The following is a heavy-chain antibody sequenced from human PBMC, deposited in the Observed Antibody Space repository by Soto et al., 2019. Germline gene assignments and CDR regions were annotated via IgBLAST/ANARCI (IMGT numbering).Heavy chain of an antibody. J-gene: IGHJ3*02. CDR3: AHELAGGVDAFDI. D-gene: IGHD6-19*01. CDR2: IIPIFGTA. CDR1: GGTFSSYA. Sequence: SVQVSCKASGGTFSSYAISWVRQAPGQGLEWMGGIIPIFGTANYAQKFQGRVTITADESTSTAYMELSSLRSEDTAVYYCAHELAGGVDAFDIWGQGTMVTVSS. V-gene: IGHV1-69*13.